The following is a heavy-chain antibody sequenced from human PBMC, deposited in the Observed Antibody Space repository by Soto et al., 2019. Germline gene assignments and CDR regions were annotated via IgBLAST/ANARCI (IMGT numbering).Heavy chain of an antibody. CDR3: AKAGGNGWYFDL. CDR2: ISYDGSNK. V-gene: IGHV3-30*18. Sequence: QVQLVESGGGVVQPGRSLRLSCAASGFTFSSYGMHWVRQAPGKGLEWVAVISYDGSNKYYADSVKGRFTISRDNSKNTLYLQMNSLRAEDTAVYYCAKAGGNGWYFDLWGRSTLVTVSS. D-gene: IGHD3-16*01. CDR1: GFTFSSYG. J-gene: IGHJ2*01.